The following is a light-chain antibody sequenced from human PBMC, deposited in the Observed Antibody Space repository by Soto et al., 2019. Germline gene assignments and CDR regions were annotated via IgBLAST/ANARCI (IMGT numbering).Light chain of an antibody. CDR2: DVS. CDR3: SSYTSSSTLLDV. J-gene: IGLJ1*01. CDR1: SSDVGGYNY. V-gene: IGLV2-14*01. Sequence: QSALTQPASVSGSPGQSITISCTGTSSDVGGYNYVSWYQQHPGKAPKLMIYDVSNRPSGVTNRFSGSKSRNTASLTSSGLQAEYEADYYCSSYTSSSTLLDVFGTGTKLTVL.